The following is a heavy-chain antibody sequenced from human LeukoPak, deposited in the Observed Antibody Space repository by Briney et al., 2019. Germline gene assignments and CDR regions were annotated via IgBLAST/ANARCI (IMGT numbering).Heavy chain of an antibody. CDR2: IYGDDET. CDR1: GFTITTNY. Sequence: GGSLRLSCAASGFTITTNYMNWVRQAPGKGLEWVSVIYGDDETNYADSVKGRFTISRDNSKNTLQLQMNSLRAEDTAVYYCAKDPGSPTVDYWGQGTLVTVSS. J-gene: IGHJ4*02. D-gene: IGHD3-10*01. CDR3: AKDPGSPTVDY. V-gene: IGHV3-53*05.